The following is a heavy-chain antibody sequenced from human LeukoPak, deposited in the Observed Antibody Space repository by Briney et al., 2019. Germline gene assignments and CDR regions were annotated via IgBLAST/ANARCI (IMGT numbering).Heavy chain of an antibody. CDR2: INPSGGST. Sequence: ASVKVSCKASGYTFTSYYMHWVRQAPGQGLEWMGIINPSGGSTSYAQKFQGRVTMTRDTSTSQFSLKLSSVTAADTAVYYCARRTVYYYGSGSYPYDAFDIWGQGTMVTVSS. D-gene: IGHD3-10*01. V-gene: IGHV1-46*01. CDR3: ARRTVYYYGSGSYPYDAFDI. J-gene: IGHJ3*02. CDR1: GYTFTSYY.